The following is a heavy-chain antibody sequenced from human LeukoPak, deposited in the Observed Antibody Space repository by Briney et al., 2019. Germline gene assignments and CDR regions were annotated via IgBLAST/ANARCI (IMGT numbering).Heavy chain of an antibody. CDR3: ARQGITVAGSAYFDY. J-gene: IGHJ4*02. D-gene: IGHD6-19*01. CDR2: IYYNAGT. Sequence: PSETLSLTCAVSGASISSYYWSWIRQPPGKGLEWIGYIYYNAGTNYNPSLKSRVTISVDTSKSQFSLKLSSVTAADTAVYYCARQGITVAGSAYFDYWGQGALVTVSS. V-gene: IGHV4-59*08. CDR1: GASISSYY.